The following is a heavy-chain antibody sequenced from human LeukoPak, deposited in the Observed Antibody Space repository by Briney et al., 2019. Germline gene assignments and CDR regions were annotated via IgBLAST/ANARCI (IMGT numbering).Heavy chain of an antibody. J-gene: IGHJ6*03. V-gene: IGHV3-23*01. CDR2: ISGSGGST. CDR1: GFTFSSYA. D-gene: IGHD2-21*01. CDR3: AKDLAGLFGYYYYYMDV. Sequence: PGVSLRLFCAASGFTFSSYAMSWVRQAPGKGLEWVSAISGSGGSTYYADSVKGRFTISRDNSKNTLYLQMNSLSAEDTAVYYCAKDLAGLFGYYYYYMDVWGKGTTVTVSS.